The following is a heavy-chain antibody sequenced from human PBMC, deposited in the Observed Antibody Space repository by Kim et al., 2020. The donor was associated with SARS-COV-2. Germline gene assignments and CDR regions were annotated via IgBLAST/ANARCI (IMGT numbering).Heavy chain of an antibody. D-gene: IGHD4-17*01. V-gene: IGHV4-34*01. CDR2: INHSGST. CDR1: GGSFSGYY. Sequence: SETLSLTCAVYGGSFSGYYWSWIRQPPGKGLEWIGEINHSGSTNYNPSLKSRVTISVDTSKNQFSLKLSSVTAADTAVYYCAREWGDYGGWFDPWGQGTLVTVSS. J-gene: IGHJ5*02. CDR3: AREWGDYGGWFDP.